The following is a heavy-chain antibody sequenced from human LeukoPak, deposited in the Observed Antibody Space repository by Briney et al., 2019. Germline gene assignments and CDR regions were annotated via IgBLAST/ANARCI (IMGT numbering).Heavy chain of an antibody. V-gene: IGHV1-69*01. CDR3: ARAVVPAAQTSGFDY. Sequence: GSSVKVSCKASGGTFSSYAISWVRQAPGQGLEWMGGIIPIFGTANYAQKFQGRVTITADESTSTAYMELSSLRSEDTAVYYCARAVVPAAQTSGFDYWGQGTLVTVSS. D-gene: IGHD2-2*01. CDR1: GGTFSSYA. CDR2: IIPIFGTA. J-gene: IGHJ4*02.